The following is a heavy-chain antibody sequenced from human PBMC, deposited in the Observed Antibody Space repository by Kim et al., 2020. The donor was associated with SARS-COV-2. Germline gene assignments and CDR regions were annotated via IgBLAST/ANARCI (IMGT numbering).Heavy chain of an antibody. CDR3: AKEIDSSGQSPYFDY. J-gene: IGHJ4*02. CDR2: ISGDGGST. CDR1: GFTFDDYA. V-gene: IGHV3-43*02. Sequence: GGSLRLSCAASGFTFDDYAMHWVRQAPGKGLEWVSLISGDGGSTYYADSVKGRFTISRDNSKNSLYLQMNSLRTEDTALYYCAKEIDSSGQSPYFDYWGQGTLVTVSS. D-gene: IGHD3-22*01.